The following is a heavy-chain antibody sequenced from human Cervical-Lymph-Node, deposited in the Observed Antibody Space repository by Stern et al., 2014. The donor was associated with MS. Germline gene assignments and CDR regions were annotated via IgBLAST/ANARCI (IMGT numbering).Heavy chain of an antibody. CDR2: SNPNSGDT. Sequence: QLVQSGAEVKAPGASVKVSCKASGYTFTGYYMHWVRQAPGQGLEWMGWSNPNSGDTNFPQKFQGRVSMTRDTSISTAYMELSRLTSDDTAVYYCARSSGWYYFDQWGQGTLVTVSS. V-gene: IGHV1-2*02. CDR3: ARSSGWYYFDQ. J-gene: IGHJ4*02. CDR1: GYTFTGYY. D-gene: IGHD3-22*01.